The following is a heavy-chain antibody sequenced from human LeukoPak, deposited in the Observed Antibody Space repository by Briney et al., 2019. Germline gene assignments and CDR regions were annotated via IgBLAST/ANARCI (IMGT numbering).Heavy chain of an antibody. Sequence: PSETLSLTCAVYGGSFSEYYWSWIRQPPGKGLEWIGEINHSGSTNYNPSLKSRVTISVDTPKNQFSLKLNSVTAADTAVYYCARASIAARFGSWGQGTLVTVSS. J-gene: IGHJ5*01. CDR1: GGSFSEYY. D-gene: IGHD6-6*01. CDR3: ARASIAARFGS. CDR2: INHSGST. V-gene: IGHV4-34*01.